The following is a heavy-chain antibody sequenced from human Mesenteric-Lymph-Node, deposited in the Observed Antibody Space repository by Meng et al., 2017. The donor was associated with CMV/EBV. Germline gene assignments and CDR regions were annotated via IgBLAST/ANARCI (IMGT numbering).Heavy chain of an antibody. CDR3: AREHDTLTHSSLDY. J-gene: IGHJ4*02. CDR2: INAGSGRT. CDR1: GYTFSTYA. V-gene: IGHV1-3*01. Sequence: ASGYTFSTYAIHWVRQAPGQRLEWMGWINAGSGRTKYSQLFQVRVTITRDTSASTAYMELNNLTSEDTAVYYCAREHDTLTHSSLDYWGQGTLVTVSS. D-gene: IGHD3-9*01.